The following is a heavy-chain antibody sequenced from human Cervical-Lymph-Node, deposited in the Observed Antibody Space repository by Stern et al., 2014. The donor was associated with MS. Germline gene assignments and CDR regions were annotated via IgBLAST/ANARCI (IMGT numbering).Heavy chain of an antibody. D-gene: IGHD2-15*01. Sequence: VQLEESGGGVVQPGRSLRLSCAASAFTFSSYGMHWVRQAPGKGLEWVAGISYDGSNKYYAGSVKGRFTISRDNSKNTLYLQMNSLRAEDTAVYYCAKGGGLDHWGYYGMDVWGQGTTVTVSS. J-gene: IGHJ6*02. CDR2: ISYDGSNK. CDR1: AFTFSSYG. V-gene: IGHV3-30*18. CDR3: AKGGGLDHWGYYGMDV.